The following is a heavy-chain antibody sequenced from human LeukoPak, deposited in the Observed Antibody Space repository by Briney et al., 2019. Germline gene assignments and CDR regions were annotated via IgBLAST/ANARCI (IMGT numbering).Heavy chain of an antibody. V-gene: IGHV3-30*18. CDR2: IAYDGGNI. Sequence: GGSLRLSCATSGFTFSPYPMHWVRQAPGKGLEWVAVIAYDGGNIFYAPSVRGRFTISRDNSKNTLYLQMSSLRAEDTAVYYCAKDRGYETAFDIWGQGTMVAVSS. J-gene: IGHJ3*02. CDR3: AKDRGYETAFDI. CDR1: GFTFSPYP. D-gene: IGHD5-12*01.